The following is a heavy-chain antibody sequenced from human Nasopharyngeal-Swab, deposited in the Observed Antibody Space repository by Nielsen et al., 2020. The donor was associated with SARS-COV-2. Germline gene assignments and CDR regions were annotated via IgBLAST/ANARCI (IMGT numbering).Heavy chain of an antibody. D-gene: IGHD1-7*01. Sequence: RGSLTLSCVASGFSFNSYGLYWVRRAPGQVLEYVSGVTSSGDRTSYGASVQGRFTISRDNSQNTVHLQMESLRPEDEAVYYCARGGLGITGITNEFDFWGQGTLVTVSS. CDR3: ARGGLGITGITNEFDF. CDR2: VTSSGDRT. CDR1: GFSFNSYG. J-gene: IGHJ4*02. V-gene: IGHV3-64*02.